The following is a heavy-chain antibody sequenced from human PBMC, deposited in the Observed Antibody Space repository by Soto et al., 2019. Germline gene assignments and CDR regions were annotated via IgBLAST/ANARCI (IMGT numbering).Heavy chain of an antibody. V-gene: IGHV4-59*01. Sequence: SSTXSLTGTVSVFSIIIYYWDWIRHPPGKGPECIGYINYSGSTNYNPSLKSRVTISVDTSKNQFSLKLSSVTAADTAVYYCTRGVQIFYGWLDTWGQGTLVTVSS. CDR1: VFSIIIYY. CDR3: TRGVQIFYGWLDT. D-gene: IGHD3-3*01. CDR2: INYSGST. J-gene: IGHJ5*02.